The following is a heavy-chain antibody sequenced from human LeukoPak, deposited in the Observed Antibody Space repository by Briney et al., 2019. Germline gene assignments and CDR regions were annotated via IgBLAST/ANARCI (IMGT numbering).Heavy chain of an antibody. V-gene: IGHV3-11*01. CDR2: ISSSGSTI. D-gene: IGHD3-22*01. Sequence: KPGGSLRLSCAASGFTFSDYYMSWIRQAPGKGLEWVSYISSSGSTIYYADSVKGRFTISRDNAKNSLYLQMNSLRAEDTAVYYCASLWGSGYSSYYYYGMDVWGQGTTVTVSS. CDR1: GFTFSDYY. J-gene: IGHJ6*02. CDR3: ASLWGSGYSSYYYYGMDV.